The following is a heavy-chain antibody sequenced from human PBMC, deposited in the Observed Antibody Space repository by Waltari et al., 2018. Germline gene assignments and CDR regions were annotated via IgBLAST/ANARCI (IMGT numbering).Heavy chain of an antibody. CDR3: ARAPVAADYFDY. CDR1: GFTVSSNY. J-gene: IGHJ4*02. CDR2: IYSGCST. V-gene: IGHV3-53*01. Sequence: EVQLVESGGGLIQPGGSLRLSCAASGFTVSSNYMSWVRQAPGKGLEWVSVIYSGCSTYYADSVKGRFTISRDNSKNTLYLQMNSLRAEDTAVYYCARAPVAADYFDYWGQGTLVTVSS.